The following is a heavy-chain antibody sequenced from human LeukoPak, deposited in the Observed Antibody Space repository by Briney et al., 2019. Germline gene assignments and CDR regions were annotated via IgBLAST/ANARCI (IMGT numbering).Heavy chain of an antibody. V-gene: IGHV3-21*01. J-gene: IGHJ4*02. CDR1: GFTFSSYS. D-gene: IGHD4-17*01. CDR3: ARDDRYGDYGFDH. CDR2: ISSSSYI. Sequence: GGSLRLSCAASGFTFSSYSMNWVRQAPGKGLEWVSSISSSSYIYYADSVKGRFTISRDNAKNSLYLQMNSLRAEDTAVYYCARDDRYGDYGFDHWGQGTLVTVSS.